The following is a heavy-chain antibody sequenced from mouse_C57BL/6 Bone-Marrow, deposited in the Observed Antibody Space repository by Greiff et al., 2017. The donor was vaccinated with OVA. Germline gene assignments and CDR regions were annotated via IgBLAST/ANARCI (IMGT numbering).Heavy chain of an antibody. CDR2: IDPSDSYT. CDR3: ARSALYYYGSSFAY. Sequence: LPQPGAELVMPGASVKLSCKASGYTFTSYWMHWVKQRPGQGLEWIGEIDPSDSYTNYNQKFKGKSTLTVDKSSSTAYMQLSSLTSEDSAVYYCARSALYYYGSSFAYWGQGTLVTVSA. V-gene: IGHV1-69*01. J-gene: IGHJ3*01. CDR1: GYTFTSYW. D-gene: IGHD1-1*01.